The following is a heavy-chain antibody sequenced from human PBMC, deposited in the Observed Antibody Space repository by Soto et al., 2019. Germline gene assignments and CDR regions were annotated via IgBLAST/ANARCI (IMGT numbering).Heavy chain of an antibody. Sequence: SETLSLTCSVSGGSISSYFWSWIRQPPGKGLEWIGYIYYSGSTNYNPSLKSRVTISVDTSKNQFSLKLSSVTAADTAVYYCARAGTAMIALDYWGQGTLVTVLL. CDR1: GGSISSYF. V-gene: IGHV4-59*01. D-gene: IGHD5-18*01. CDR3: ARAGTAMIALDY. J-gene: IGHJ4*02. CDR2: IYYSGST.